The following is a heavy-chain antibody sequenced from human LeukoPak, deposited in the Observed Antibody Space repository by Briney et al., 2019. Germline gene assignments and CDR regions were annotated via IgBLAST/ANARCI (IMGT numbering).Heavy chain of an antibody. J-gene: IGHJ3*02. CDR2: IYPGDSDT. Sequence: GESLKISCKGSGYTFTTYWIGWVRQMPGKGLEWMGIIYPGDSDTRYSPSFQGQVTISADKSISTAYLQWSSLKASDTAMCYCARRGHRQAADNAFDIWGQRTMVTVSS. V-gene: IGHV5-51*01. CDR3: ARRGHRQAADNAFDI. D-gene: IGHD6-13*01. CDR1: GYTFTTYW.